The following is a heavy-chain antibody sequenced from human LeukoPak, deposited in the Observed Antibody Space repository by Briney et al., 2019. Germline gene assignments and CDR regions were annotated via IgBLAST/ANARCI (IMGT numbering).Heavy chain of an antibody. CDR2: MNPNSGNT. D-gene: IGHD7-27*01. V-gene: IGHV1-8*01. Sequence: ASVKVSCKASGYTFTSYAINWVRQATGQGLEWMGWMNPNSGNTGYAQKFQGRVTMTRNTSISTAYMELSSLRSEDTAVYYCAKADWGSNTHTTDYWGQGTLVTVSS. CDR3: AKADWGSNTHTTDY. J-gene: IGHJ4*02. CDR1: GYTFTSYA.